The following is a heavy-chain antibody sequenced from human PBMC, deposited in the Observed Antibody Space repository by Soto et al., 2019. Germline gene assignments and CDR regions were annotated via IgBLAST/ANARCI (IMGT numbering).Heavy chain of an antibody. CDR3: VKGDLDTAVVNSPDAFDF. CDR1: GFIFNDYG. CDR2: ISFDGNNK. J-gene: IGHJ3*01. V-gene: IGHV3-30*18. Sequence: GGSLRLSCEASGFIFNDYGMHWVRQAPGKGLDWVAVISFDGNNKYYAQSVKGRFTISRDNSKNTLFLHMDSLRREDTAVYHCVKGDLDTAVVNSPDAFDFWGQGTMVTVSS. D-gene: IGHD5-18*01.